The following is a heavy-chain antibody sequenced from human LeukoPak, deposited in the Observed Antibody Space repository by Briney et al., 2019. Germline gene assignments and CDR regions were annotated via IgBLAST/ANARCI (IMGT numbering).Heavy chain of an antibody. D-gene: IGHD4-11*01. J-gene: IGHJ4*02. CDR1: DYSINSGYY. CDR3: AKARTHEYSNYNY. Sequence: DPSETLSLTCSVSDYSINSGYYWGWIRQPPGKGLEWVSVISGSGDNTYYADSVKGRFTISRDNSKNTLYLQMNSLRAEDTAVYYCAKARTHEYSNYNYWGQGTLVTVSS. V-gene: IGHV3-23*01. CDR2: ISGSGDNT.